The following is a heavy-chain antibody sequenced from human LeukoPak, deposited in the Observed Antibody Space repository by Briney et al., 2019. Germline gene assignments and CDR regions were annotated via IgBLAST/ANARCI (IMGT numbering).Heavy chain of an antibody. CDR3: AKDSNPGITYYGMDV. J-gene: IGHJ6*02. V-gene: IGHV3-23*01. CDR1: GFTFSSYA. D-gene: IGHD1-14*01. CDR2: ISGSGGST. Sequence: GALRLSCAASGFTFSSYAMSWVRQAPGKGLEWVSAISGSGGSTYYADSVKGRFTISRDNSKNTLYLQMNSLRAEDTAVYYCAKDSNPGITYYGMDVWGQGTTVTVSS.